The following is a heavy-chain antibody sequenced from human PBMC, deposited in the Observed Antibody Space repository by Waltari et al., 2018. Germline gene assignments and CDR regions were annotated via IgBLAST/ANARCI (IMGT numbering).Heavy chain of an antibody. J-gene: IGHJ4*02. CDR3: ARAGSRDGYNRKIRGPDY. D-gene: IGHD3-10*01. V-gene: IGHV3-30*01. CDR1: GFSFLRHA. CDR2: ISYDGSNK. Sequence: QVQLVESGGGAVQPGRSLRLPCAASGFSFLRHAMPRVRQAPGKGLEWVAVISYDGSNKYYADSVKGRFTISRDNSKNTLYLQMNSLRAEDTAVYYCARAGSRDGYNRKIRGPDYWGQGTLVTVSS.